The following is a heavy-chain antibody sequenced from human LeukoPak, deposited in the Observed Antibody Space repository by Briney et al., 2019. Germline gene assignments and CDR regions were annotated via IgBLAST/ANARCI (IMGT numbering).Heavy chain of an antibody. D-gene: IGHD3-3*01. CDR3: ARDPRNYDFWSGYDTTYNWFDP. Sequence: PGRSLRLSCAVSEFTFDDYAMHWVRQAPGKGLEWVSGISWDSSNVDYADSVKGRFTISRDNSKNTLYLQMNSLRAEDTAVYYCARDPRNYDFWSGYDTTYNWFDPWGQGTLVTVSS. CDR2: ISWDSSNV. J-gene: IGHJ5*02. CDR1: EFTFDDYA. V-gene: IGHV3-9*01.